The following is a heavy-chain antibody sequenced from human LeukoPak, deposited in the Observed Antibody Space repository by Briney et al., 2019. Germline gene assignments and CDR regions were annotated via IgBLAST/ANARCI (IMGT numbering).Heavy chain of an antibody. Sequence: GGSLRLSCAASGFTFTSSAMNWVRQAPGKGLEWVSAISGSGGSTYYADSVKGRFTISRDNSRNTLYLQMNSLRAEDTAVYYCAKGPLLWNWGQGTLVTVSS. CDR1: GFTFTSSA. CDR2: ISGSGGST. V-gene: IGHV3-23*01. CDR3: AKGPLLWN. J-gene: IGHJ4*02. D-gene: IGHD2/OR15-2a*01.